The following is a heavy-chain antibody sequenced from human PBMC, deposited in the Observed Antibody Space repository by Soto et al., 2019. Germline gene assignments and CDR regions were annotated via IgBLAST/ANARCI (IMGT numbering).Heavy chain of an antibody. CDR2: IYYSGSS. CDR1: GDSIISSTYY. J-gene: IGHJ4*02. Sequence: QLQLQESGPGLVKPSETLSLTCSVSGDSIISSTYYWGWIRQPPGKGLEWVGTIYYSGSSSYNPPLKSRVTISVDTSKNQFSLKLSSVTAADTAVYYCARHALANYFDYWAQGTLVTVSS. CDR3: ARHALANYFDY. V-gene: IGHV4-39*01.